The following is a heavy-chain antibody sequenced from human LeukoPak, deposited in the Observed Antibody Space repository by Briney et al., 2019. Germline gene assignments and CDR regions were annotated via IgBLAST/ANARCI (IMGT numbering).Heavy chain of an antibody. CDR1: GDSIRSYH. CDR3: ARGGYGWD. D-gene: IGHD3-16*01. J-gene: IGHJ4*02. Sequence: PSETLSLTCTVSGDSIRSYHWSWIRQPPGKGLEWIGYIYYSGSTNYHPSLKSRVTISVDTSKNQFSLKLSSVTAADTAVYYCARGGYGWDWGQGTLVTVSS. V-gene: IGHV4-59*01. CDR2: IYYSGST.